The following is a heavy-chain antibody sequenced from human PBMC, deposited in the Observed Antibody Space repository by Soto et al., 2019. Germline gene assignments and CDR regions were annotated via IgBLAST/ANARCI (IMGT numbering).Heavy chain of an antibody. D-gene: IGHD3-3*01. V-gene: IGHV1-18*04. J-gene: IGHJ6*02. CDR1: GYTFTSYG. CDR2: ISAYNGNT. Sequence: ASVKVSCKASGYTFTSYGISWVRQAPGQGLEWMGWISAYNGNTNYAQKLQGRVTMTTDTSTSTAYMELRSLRSDDTAVYYCARESFYVFWSGYYFGRGGYYGMDVWGQGTTVTVSS. CDR3: ARESFYVFWSGYYFGRGGYYGMDV.